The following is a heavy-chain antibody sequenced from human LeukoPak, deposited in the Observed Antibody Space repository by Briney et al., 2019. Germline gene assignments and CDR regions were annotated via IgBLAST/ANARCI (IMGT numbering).Heavy chain of an antibody. V-gene: IGHV4-59*05. CDR1: GGSISSYY. D-gene: IGHD3-22*01. Sequence: SETLSLTCAVSGGSISSYYCSWIRKSPGKGLEWIGSIYYSGSTYYNPSLKSRVTISVDTSKNQFSLKLSSVTAADTAVYYCARRCRYYDSSGYQGDDAFDIWGQGTMVTVSS. CDR2: IYYSGST. CDR3: ARRCRYYDSSGYQGDDAFDI. J-gene: IGHJ3*02.